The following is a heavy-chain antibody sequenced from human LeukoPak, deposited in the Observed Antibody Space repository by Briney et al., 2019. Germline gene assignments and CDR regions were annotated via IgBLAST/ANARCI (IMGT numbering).Heavy chain of an antibody. CDR3: ARVRAPGGWFDP. CDR2: INHSGST. V-gene: IGHV4-34*01. CDR1: GGSFSGYY. J-gene: IGHJ5*02. Sequence: SETLSLTCAVYGGSFSGYYWSWIRQPPGKGLEWIGEINHSGSTNYNPSLKSRVTISVDTSKNQFSLKLSSVTAADTAVYYCARVRAPGGWFDPWGQGTLVTVCS.